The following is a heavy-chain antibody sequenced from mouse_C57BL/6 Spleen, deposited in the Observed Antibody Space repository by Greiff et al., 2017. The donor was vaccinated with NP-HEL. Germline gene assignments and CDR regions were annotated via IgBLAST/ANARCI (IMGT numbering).Heavy chain of an antibody. J-gene: IGHJ2*01. V-gene: IGHV1-62-2*01. Sequence: VQLQQSGAELVKPGASVKLSCKASGYTFTEYTIHWVKQRSGQGLEWIGWFYPGSGSIKYNEKFKDKATLTAEKSSSTVYMELSRLTSEDFAVYIGERHNYGSSYQYYLDYWGQGTTLTVSS. CDR3: ERHNYGSSYQYYLDY. CDR2: FYPGSGSI. CDR1: GYTFTEYT. D-gene: IGHD1-1*01.